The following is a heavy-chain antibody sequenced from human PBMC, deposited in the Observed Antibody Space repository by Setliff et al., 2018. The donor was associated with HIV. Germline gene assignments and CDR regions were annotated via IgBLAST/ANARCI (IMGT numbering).Heavy chain of an antibody. CDR3: AKVFRSSTMLLVGFDY. J-gene: IGHJ4*02. CDR2: IYSGGST. D-gene: IGHD3-22*01. Sequence: GGSLRLSCAASGFTVSSNYMSWVRQAPGKGLEWVSVIYSGGSTYYADSVKGRFTISRDNSKNTLYLQMNSLRVEDTAMYYCAKVFRSSTMLLVGFDYWGLGTLVTVSS. CDR1: GFTVSSNY. V-gene: IGHV3-53*01.